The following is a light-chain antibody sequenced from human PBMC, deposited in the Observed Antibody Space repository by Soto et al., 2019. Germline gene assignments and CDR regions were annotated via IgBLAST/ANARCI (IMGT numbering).Light chain of an antibody. CDR2: GAS. CDR1: QTIRSNY. J-gene: IGKJ1*01. V-gene: IGKV3-20*01. Sequence: ETVLTQSPGTLSLSPGERATLSCRASQTIRSNYLAWYRQTPGQAPSLLIYGASNRATGIADRFSGSGSGTYFTLIISRLEPEDFALYYCQHYGSSPWTFGQGTKVEIK. CDR3: QHYGSSPWT.